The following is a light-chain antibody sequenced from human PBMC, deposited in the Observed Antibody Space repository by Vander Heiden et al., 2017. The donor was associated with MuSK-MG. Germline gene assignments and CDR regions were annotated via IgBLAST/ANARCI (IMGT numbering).Light chain of an antibody. CDR1: QSFSSSY. CDR2: AAS. Sequence: EIVLTQSPGTLSLSPGERATLSCRTSQSFSSSYLAWYQQKPGQAPRLLIYAASRRAAGIPDRFSGSVSGTDFTLTISRLEPEDFAVYYCQQYGSSRFTFGPGTKVDIK. CDR3: QQYGSSRFT. V-gene: IGKV3-20*01. J-gene: IGKJ3*01.